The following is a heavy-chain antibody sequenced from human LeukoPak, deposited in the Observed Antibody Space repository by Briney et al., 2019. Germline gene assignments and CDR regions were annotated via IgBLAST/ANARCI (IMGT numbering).Heavy chain of an antibody. Sequence: GGSLRLSCAASGFTFSSYGMHWVRQAPGKGLEWVAVIWYDGSNKYYADSVKGRFTISRDNSKNTLYLQMNSLRAEDTAVYYCARDVRYSSSWYRGYYYYGMDVWGQGTTLTVSS. V-gene: IGHV3-33*01. D-gene: IGHD6-13*01. CDR1: GFTFSSYG. CDR3: ARDVRYSSSWYRGYYYYGMDV. CDR2: IWYDGSNK. J-gene: IGHJ6*02.